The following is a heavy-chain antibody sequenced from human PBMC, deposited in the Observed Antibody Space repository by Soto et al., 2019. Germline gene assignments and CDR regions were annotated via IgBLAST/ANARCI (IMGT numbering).Heavy chain of an antibody. J-gene: IGHJ2*01. CDR3: AQALGLAVAGPGRFDL. CDR1: GGTFSRYA. D-gene: IGHD6-19*01. Sequence: QVQLVQSGAEVKKYGSSVKVSCKASGGTFSRYAISWVRQAPGQGLEWMGGITPMFGTATYAQRFRGRVTITADEATSTAYMQLSSLRSDDTAVYYCAQALGLAVAGPGRFDLWGRGAPVTVSS. V-gene: IGHV1-69*12. CDR2: ITPMFGTA.